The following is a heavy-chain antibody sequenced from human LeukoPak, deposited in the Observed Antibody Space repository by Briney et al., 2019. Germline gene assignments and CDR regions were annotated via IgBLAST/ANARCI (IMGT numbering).Heavy chain of an antibody. J-gene: IGHJ4*02. CDR1: GFTFSSYA. V-gene: IGHV3-30*04. CDR3: ARDISPDYYDSSGYFDY. D-gene: IGHD3-22*01. CDR2: ISYDGSNK. Sequence: PGRSLRLSCAASGFTFSSYAMHWVRQAPGKGLEWVAVISYDGSNKYYADSVKGRFTISRDNSKNTLYLQMNSLRAEDTAVYYCARDISPDYYDSSGYFDYWGQGTLVTVSS.